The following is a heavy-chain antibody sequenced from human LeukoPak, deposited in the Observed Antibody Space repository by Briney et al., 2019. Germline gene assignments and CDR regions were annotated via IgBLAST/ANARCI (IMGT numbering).Heavy chain of an antibody. Sequence: PSETLSPTCGVSGDSSISTNSYWGWIRQPPGRGLEWIGTIYYSGTSYYNPSLKSRVTISIDTSKNQFSLNMSPVTAADTAVYYCARLSGSHSYYFYMDVWGKGTTVTVSS. CDR3: ARLSGSHSYYFYMDV. D-gene: IGHD3-10*01. J-gene: IGHJ6*03. V-gene: IGHV4-39*01. CDR2: IYYSGTS. CDR1: GDSSISTNSY.